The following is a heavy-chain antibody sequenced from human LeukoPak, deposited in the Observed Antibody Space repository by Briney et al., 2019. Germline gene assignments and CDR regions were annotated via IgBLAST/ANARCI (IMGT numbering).Heavy chain of an antibody. CDR1: GFTFSSYS. CDR3: ARDFGMTTANDY. CDR2: ISSSSSYI. V-gene: IGHV3-21*01. J-gene: IGHJ4*02. Sequence: SCAXXGFTFSSYSXNWVRQAPGKGLEWVSSISSSSSYIYYADSVKGRFTISRDNAKNSLYLQMNSLRAEDTAVYYCARDFGMTTANDYWGQGTLVTVSS. D-gene: IGHD4-17*01.